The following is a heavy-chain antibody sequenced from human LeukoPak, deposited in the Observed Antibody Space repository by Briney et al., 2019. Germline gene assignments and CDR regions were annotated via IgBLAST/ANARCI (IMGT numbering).Heavy chain of an antibody. CDR3: ARWSNLRRTLDY. V-gene: IGHV4-39*01. J-gene: IGHJ4*02. Sequence: SETLSLTCTVSGGSISSSSYYWGWIRQPPGKGLEWIGSIYYSGSTYCNPSLKSRVTISVDTSKNQFSLKLSSVTAADTAVYYCARWSNLRRTLDYWGQGILVTVSS. CDR1: GGSISSSSYY. CDR2: IYYSGST. D-gene: IGHD3-3*01.